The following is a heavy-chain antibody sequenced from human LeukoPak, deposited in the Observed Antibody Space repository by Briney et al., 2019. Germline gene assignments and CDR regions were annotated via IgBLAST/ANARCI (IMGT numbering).Heavy chain of an antibody. CDR2: ISWNSGSI. Sequence: PGRSLRLSCAASGFTFDDYAMHWVRQAPGKGLEWVSGISWNSGSIGYADSVKGRFTISRDNAKNSLYLQMNSLRAEDMALYYCAKDIGAAASVYMDVWGKGTTVTVSS. CDR3: AKDIGAAASVYMDV. D-gene: IGHD6-13*01. J-gene: IGHJ6*03. V-gene: IGHV3-9*03. CDR1: GFTFDDYA.